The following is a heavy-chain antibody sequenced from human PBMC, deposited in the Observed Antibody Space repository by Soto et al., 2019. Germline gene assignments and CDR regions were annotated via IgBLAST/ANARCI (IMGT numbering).Heavy chain of an antibody. V-gene: IGHV3-33*01. CDR2: IWYDGSNK. D-gene: IGHD1-1*01. CDR3: ARELDGMDV. J-gene: IGHJ6*02. CDR1: GFTFSSYG. Sequence: PGGSLRLSCAASGFTFSSYGMHWVRQAPGKGLEWVAVIWYDGSNKYYADSVKGRFTISRDSSKNTLYLQMNSLRAEDTAVYYCARELDGMDVWGQGTTVTVSS.